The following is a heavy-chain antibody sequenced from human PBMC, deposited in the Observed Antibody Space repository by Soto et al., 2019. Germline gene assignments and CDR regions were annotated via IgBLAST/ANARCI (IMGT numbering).Heavy chain of an antibody. D-gene: IGHD2-8*01. J-gene: IGHJ4*02. CDR1: GYTFTYYH. CDR3: ERVPSSYALLFYLDY. Sequence: ASVKVSCKASGYTFTYYHVHWVRQAPGQGLEWMGIINPNGGDTTYAQKFQGRVTMTRGTSTSTVYMEVSSLRSEDTALYYCERVPSSYALLFYLDYWGQGTLVTVSS. V-gene: IGHV1-46*01. CDR2: INPNGGDT.